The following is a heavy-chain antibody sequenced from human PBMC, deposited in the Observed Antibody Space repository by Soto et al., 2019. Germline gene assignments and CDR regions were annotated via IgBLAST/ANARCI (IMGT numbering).Heavy chain of an antibody. D-gene: IGHD3-3*01. Sequence: GGSLRLSCAASGFTFSSYAMHWVRQAPGKGLEWVAVISYDGSNKYYADSVKGRFTISRDNSKNTLYLQMNSLRAEDTAVYYCARAYPIFGVVIYGMDVWGQGTTVTVSS. J-gene: IGHJ6*02. CDR3: ARAYPIFGVVIYGMDV. V-gene: IGHV3-30-3*01. CDR2: ISYDGSNK. CDR1: GFTFSSYA.